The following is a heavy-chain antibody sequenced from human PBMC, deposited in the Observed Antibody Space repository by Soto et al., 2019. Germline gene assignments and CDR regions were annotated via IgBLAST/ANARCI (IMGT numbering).Heavy chain of an antibody. CDR2: IYYGGIT. CDR3: AREWNWDYYDSSWASRFDP. J-gene: IGHJ5*02. CDR1: GVAITSGGYS. D-gene: IGHD3-22*01. Sequence: PSEALAHACSLSGVAITSGGYSWSRIRQHPGKGLEWIGYIYYGGITYYNPSLKSRVTISVDTSKNQFSLKLSSVTAADTAVYYCAREWNWDYYDSSWASRFDPWGQG. V-gene: IGHV4-31*03.